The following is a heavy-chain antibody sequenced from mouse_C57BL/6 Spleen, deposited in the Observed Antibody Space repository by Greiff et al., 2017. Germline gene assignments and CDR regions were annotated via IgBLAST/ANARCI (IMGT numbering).Heavy chain of an antibody. CDR3: ARTGYGRSPYYAMDY. J-gene: IGHJ4*01. Sequence: VNVVESGAELVKPGASVKISCKASGYAFSSYWMNWVKQRPGKGLEWIGQIYPGDGDTNYNGKFKGKATLTADKSSSTAYMQLRSLTAEDSAVSFCARTGYGRSPYYAMDYWGQGTSVTVSS. V-gene: IGHV1-80*01. CDR1: GYAFSSYW. CDR2: IYPGDGDT. D-gene: IGHD1-1*01.